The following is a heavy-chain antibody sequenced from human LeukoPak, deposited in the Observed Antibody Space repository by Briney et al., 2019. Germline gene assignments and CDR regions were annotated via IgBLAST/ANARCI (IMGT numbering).Heavy chain of an antibody. CDR2: IKQDGSEK. V-gene: IGHV3-7*01. Sequence: GGSLRLSCAASGFTFSSYWMSWVRQAPGKGLEWWANIKQDGSEKDYVDSVNGRFTISRDNAKNTLYLQMNSLRAEDTAVYYCARDQEWSGYSSGWDWGQGTLVTVSS. D-gene: IGHD6-19*01. CDR1: GFTFSSYW. J-gene: IGHJ4*02. CDR3: ARDQEWSGYSSGWD.